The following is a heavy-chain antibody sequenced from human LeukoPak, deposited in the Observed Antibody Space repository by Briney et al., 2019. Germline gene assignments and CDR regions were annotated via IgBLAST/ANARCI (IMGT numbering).Heavy chain of an antibody. V-gene: IGHV3-23*01. CDR2: ISGSGGST. Sequence: GGSLRLSCAASGFTFSSYAMSWVRQAPGKGLKWVSGISGSGGSTNYADSVEGRFTISRDNSKNTLYLQMNSLRADDTAVYYSAKDSLLGYCRTGTCPLGYWGQGTLVTVSS. J-gene: IGHJ4*02. CDR1: GFTFSSYA. D-gene: IGHD2-15*01. CDR3: AKDSLLGYCRTGTCPLGY.